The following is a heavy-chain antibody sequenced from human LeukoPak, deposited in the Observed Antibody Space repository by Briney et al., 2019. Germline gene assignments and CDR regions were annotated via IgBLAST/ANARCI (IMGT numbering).Heavy chain of an antibody. CDR1: GFTVSNNY. CDR2: LDTGSGS. D-gene: IGHD6-13*01. J-gene: IGHJ4*02. CDR3: ARGLHLTAAQY. Sequence: GGSLRLSCAASGFTVSNNYMTWVRQAPGKGLEWISMLDTGSGSYYADSVKGRFTISRDNSKNTVYLQMNSLRAEDTATYYCARGLHLTAAQYWGQGTLATVSS. V-gene: IGHV3-53*01.